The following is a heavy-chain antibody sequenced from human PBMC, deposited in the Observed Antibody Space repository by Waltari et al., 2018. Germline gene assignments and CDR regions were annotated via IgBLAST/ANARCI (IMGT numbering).Heavy chain of an antibody. D-gene: IGHD3-10*01. Sequence: QLQLQESGPGLVKPSETLSLTCTVSGGSISSSSYYWGWIRQPPGKGLEWIGSIYYSGGTYYNPSLKSRVTISVDTSKNQFSLKLSSVTAADTAVYYCARRWGYGSGSYWFDPWGQGTLVTVSS. CDR2: IYYSGGT. CDR1: GGSISSSSYY. CDR3: ARRWGYGSGSYWFDP. J-gene: IGHJ5*02. V-gene: IGHV4-39*01.